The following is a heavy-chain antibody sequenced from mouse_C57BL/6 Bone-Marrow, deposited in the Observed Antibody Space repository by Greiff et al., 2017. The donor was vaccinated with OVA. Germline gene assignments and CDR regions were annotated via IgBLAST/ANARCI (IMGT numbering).Heavy chain of an antibody. CDR1: GFNIKDDY. J-gene: IGHJ1*03. D-gene: IGHD1-1*01. CDR2: IDPENGDT. Sequence: VQLQQSGAELVRPGASVKLSCTASGFNIKDDYMHWVKQRPEQGLEWIGWIDPENGDTEYASKFKGKATITADTSSNTAYLQLSSLTSEDPAVYDGTTEEVCTAVVATHWYFDVWGTGTTVTVSA. V-gene: IGHV14-4*01. CDR3: TTEEVCTAVVATHWYFDV.